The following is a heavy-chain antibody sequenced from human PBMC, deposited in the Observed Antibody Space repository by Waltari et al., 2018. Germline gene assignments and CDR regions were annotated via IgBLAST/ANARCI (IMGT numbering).Heavy chain of an antibody. J-gene: IGHJ3*02. V-gene: IGHV1-2*02. CDR2: INPNSGGT. D-gene: IGHD2-2*01. CDR3: ANLAADIVVVPAALRNDAFDI. Sequence: QVQLVQSGAEVKKPGASVKVSCKASGYTFTGYYMHWVRQAPGQGLEWMGWINPNSGGTNYAQKFQGRVTMTRDTSISTAYMELSRLRSDDTAVYYCANLAADIVVVPAALRNDAFDIWGQGTMVTVSS. CDR1: GYTFTGYY.